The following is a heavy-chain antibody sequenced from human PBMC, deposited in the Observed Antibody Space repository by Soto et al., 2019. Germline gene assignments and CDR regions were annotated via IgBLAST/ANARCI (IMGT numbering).Heavy chain of an antibody. CDR1: GFTFTNAW. CDR2: IKSKTDGGTT. D-gene: IGHD3-22*01. CDR3: TTDSYSTIIIVRFDY. J-gene: IGHJ4*01. V-gene: IGHV3-15*07. Sequence: GXSLRLSCAASGFTFTNAWINWVRQAPGKGLEWVGRIKSKTDGGTTDYAEPVKGRFAISRDDPNNMVYLQMNSLKIEDTAVYYCTTDSYSTIIIVRFDYWGHGTLVTXSS.